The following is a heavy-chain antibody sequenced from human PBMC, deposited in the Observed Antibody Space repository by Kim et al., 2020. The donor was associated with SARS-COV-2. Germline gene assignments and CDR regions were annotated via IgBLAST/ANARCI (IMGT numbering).Heavy chain of an antibody. CDR1: GFTFSTYA. J-gene: IGHJ4*02. CDR2: ISRDGGNT. CDR3: AKTLGSSWTHFDY. D-gene: IGHD6-13*01. V-gene: IGHV3-64*01. Sequence: GGSLRLSCSASGFTFSTYAMHWVRQAPGKGLEYVAVISRDGGNTFYAKSVKGRFTISRDNSKNTLYLQMDSLRTEDMGVYYCAKTLGSSWTHFDYWGQGT.